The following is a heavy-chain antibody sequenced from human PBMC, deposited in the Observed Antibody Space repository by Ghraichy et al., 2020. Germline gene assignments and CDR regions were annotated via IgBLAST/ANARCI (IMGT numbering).Heavy chain of an antibody. CDR2: IYHSGST. CDR3: ARDRCSGGSCYSNAFDS. V-gene: IGHV4-38-2*02. J-gene: IGHJ3*02. CDR1: GYSISSGYY. Sequence: SQTRSLTCTVSGYSISSGYYWGWIRQPPGKGLEWIGSIYHSGSTYYNPSLKSRVTISVDTSKNQFSLKLSSVTAADTAVYYCARDRCSGGSCYSNAFDSWGQGTMVTVSS. D-gene: IGHD2-15*01.